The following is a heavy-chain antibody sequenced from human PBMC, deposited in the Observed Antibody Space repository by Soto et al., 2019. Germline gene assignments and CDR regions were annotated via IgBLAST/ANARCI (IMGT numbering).Heavy chain of an antibody. V-gene: IGHV3-23*01. CDR3: AKGERGRFGELAVYNWFDP. CDR1: GFTFSSYA. D-gene: IGHD3-10*01. CDR2: ISGSGGST. J-gene: IGHJ5*02. Sequence: GGSLRLSCAASGFTFSSYAMSWVRQAPGKGLEWVSAISGSGGSTYYADSVKGRFTISRDNSKNTLYLQMNSLRAEDTAVYYCAKGERGRFGELAVYNWFDPWGQGTLVTVSS.